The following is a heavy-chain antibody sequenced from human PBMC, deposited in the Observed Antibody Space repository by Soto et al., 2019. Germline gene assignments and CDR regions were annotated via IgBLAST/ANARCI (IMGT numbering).Heavy chain of an antibody. V-gene: IGHV4-59*08. CDR2: IYYSGST. Sequence: SETLSLTCTVSGGSISSYYWSWIRQPPGKGLEWIGYIYYSGSTNYNPSLKSRVTISVDTSKNQFSLKLSSVTAADTAVYYCARFVGYCSGGSCYSNFDYWGQGTLVTVSS. J-gene: IGHJ4*02. D-gene: IGHD2-15*01. CDR3: ARFVGYCSGGSCYSNFDY. CDR1: GGSISSYY.